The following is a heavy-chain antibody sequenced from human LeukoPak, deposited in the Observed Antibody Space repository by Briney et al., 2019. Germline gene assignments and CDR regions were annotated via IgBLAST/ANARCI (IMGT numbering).Heavy chain of an antibody. Sequence: SETLSLTSTVSGGSISSYYWSWLRQPPGKGLEWIGSLYYSGSTYYNPSLKSRVTISVTTTNNQYSLKLSSVTAADTAVYYCARNSGYANFDYWGQGTLVTVSS. V-gene: IGHV4-59*12. D-gene: IGHD5-12*01. CDR1: GGSISSYY. CDR2: LYYSGST. J-gene: IGHJ4*02. CDR3: ARNSGYANFDY.